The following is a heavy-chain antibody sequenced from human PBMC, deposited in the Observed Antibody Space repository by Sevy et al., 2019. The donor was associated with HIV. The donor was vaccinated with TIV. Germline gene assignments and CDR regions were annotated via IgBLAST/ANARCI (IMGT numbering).Heavy chain of an antibody. CDR2: INQDGSQK. J-gene: IGHJ6*02. D-gene: IGHD6-13*01. V-gene: IGHV3-7*01. Sequence: GGSLRLSCAASGFTFSSHWMSWVRQAPGKGLEWVANINQDGSQKYYVDSGKGRFTISRDNAKKSLSLQMNSLRAEETAVYYCARDTGGIGLDVWGQGTTVTVSS. CDR1: GFTFSSHW. CDR3: ARDTGGIGLDV.